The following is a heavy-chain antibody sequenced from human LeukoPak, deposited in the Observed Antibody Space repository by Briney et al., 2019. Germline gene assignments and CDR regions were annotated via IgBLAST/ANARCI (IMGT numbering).Heavy chain of an antibody. Sequence: GGSLRLSCAASGFTFSSYAMIWVRQAPGKGLEWVSNISGSGVSGGNTYYADSVKGRFTISRDNSKNTLYLQMNSLRTEDTAVYYCAKSGNNRFDYWGQGTLVTVSS. D-gene: IGHD4-23*01. V-gene: IGHV3-23*01. CDR2: ISGSGVSGGNT. CDR1: GFTFSSYA. J-gene: IGHJ4*02. CDR3: AKSGNNRFDY.